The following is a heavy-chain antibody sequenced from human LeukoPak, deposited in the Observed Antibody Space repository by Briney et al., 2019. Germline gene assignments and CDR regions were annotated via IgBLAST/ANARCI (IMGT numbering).Heavy chain of an antibody. D-gene: IGHD3-9*01. CDR1: GFTFSNYG. CDR2: ITGSGGST. CDR3: ARGADSGYSSDN. Sequence: PGGTLRLSCAASGFTFSNYGLSWVRQAPGKGLEWVSGITGSGGSTYYADSVKGRFTISRDNAKNTLYLQMNSLRAEDTAVYYCARGADSGYSSDNWGQGTVVSVSS. V-gene: IGHV3-23*01. J-gene: IGHJ4*02.